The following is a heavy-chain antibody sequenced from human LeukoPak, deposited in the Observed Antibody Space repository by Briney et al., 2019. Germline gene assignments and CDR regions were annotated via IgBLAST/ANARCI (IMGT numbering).Heavy chain of an antibody. CDR1: GFTFSNYW. CDR3: AKDLGGKPYYYYGMDV. V-gene: IGHV3-23*01. CDR2: ISGGGGGT. J-gene: IGHJ6*02. Sequence: PGGSLRLSCVSSGFTFSNYWMKWVRQAPGKGLEWVSAISGGGGGTFYADSVKGRFTISRDNSKNTLYLQMNSLSAEDTAVYYCAKDLGGKPYYYYGMDVWGQGTTVTVSS.